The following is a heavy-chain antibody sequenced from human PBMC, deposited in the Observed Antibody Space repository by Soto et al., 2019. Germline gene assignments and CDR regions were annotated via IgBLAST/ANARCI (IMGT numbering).Heavy chain of an antibody. CDR3: TPLALKYSSGWYEFSD. CDR2: IKSKTDGGTT. Sequence: EVQLVESGGGLVKPGGSLRLSCAASGFTFSNVWMYWVRQAPGKGLEWVGRIKSKTDGGTTDYAAPVKGRFTISRDDSKNTLYLQMNSLKTEDTAVDDCTPLALKYSSGWYEFSDWGQGTLVTVSS. CDR1: GFTFSNVW. V-gene: IGHV3-15*07. J-gene: IGHJ4*02. D-gene: IGHD6-19*01.